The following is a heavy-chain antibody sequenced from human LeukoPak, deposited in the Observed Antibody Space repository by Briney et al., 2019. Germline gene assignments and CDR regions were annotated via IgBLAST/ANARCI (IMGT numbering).Heavy chain of an antibody. CDR3: ARDGVSRAVAGTLYYFDY. CDR2: ISGSGGST. J-gene: IGHJ4*02. Sequence: GGSLRLSCAASGFTFSSYGMSWVRQAPGKGLEWVSAISGSGGSTYYADSVKGRFTISRDNSKNTLYLQMNSLRAEDTAVYYCARDGVSRAVAGTLYYFDYWGQGTLVTVSS. V-gene: IGHV3-23*01. CDR1: GFTFSSYG. D-gene: IGHD6-19*01.